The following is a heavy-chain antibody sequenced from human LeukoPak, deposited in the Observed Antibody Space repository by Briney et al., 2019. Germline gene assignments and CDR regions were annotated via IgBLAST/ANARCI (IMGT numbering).Heavy chain of an antibody. CDR3: ARDPIGGQSDY. CDR2: ISSSSSYI. J-gene: IGHJ4*02. Sequence: GGSLRLSCAASGFTFSSYSMNWVRQAPGKGLEWVSSISSSSSYIYYADSVKGRFTISRDNTKNSLYLQMNSLRAEDTAVYYCARDPIGGQSDYWGQGTLVTVSS. D-gene: IGHD1-26*01. CDR1: GFTFSSYS. V-gene: IGHV3-21*01.